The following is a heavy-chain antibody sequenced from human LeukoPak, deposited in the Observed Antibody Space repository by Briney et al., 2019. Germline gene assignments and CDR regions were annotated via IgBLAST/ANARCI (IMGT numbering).Heavy chain of an antibody. D-gene: IGHD4-23*01. CDR1: GGSISSYY. J-gene: IGHJ4*02. CDR2: IYDSGST. V-gene: IGHV4-59*01. Sequence: SETLSLTCTVSGGSISSYYWSWIRQPPGKGLEWIGYIYDSGSTSYNPSLKSRVTISVDTSKNQFPLKLSSVTAADTAVYYCARSWELYYFDYWGQGTLVTVSS. CDR3: ARSWELYYFDY.